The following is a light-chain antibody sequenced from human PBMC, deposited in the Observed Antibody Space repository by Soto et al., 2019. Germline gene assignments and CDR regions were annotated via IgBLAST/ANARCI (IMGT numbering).Light chain of an antibody. J-gene: IGKJ1*01. CDR1: ETVSSN. Sequence: ELVMTQSPATPPVSPGERANLSCRASETVSSNLAWYQQKLGQAPRLLIYGASTRATGIPARFSGSGSGTEFTLTISSLQSEDFAVYYCQQYNNWPRTFGQGTKVDIK. CDR2: GAS. CDR3: QQYNNWPRT. V-gene: IGKV3-15*01.